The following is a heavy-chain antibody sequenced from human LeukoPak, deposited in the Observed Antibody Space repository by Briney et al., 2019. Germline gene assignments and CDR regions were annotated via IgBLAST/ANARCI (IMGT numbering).Heavy chain of an antibody. D-gene: IGHD4-17*01. Sequence: GESLKVSCKASGYTFTGYYMHWVRPAPGQGLEWTGWINPNSGGTNYAQKFQGRVTMTRDTSISTAYMELSRLRSDDTAVYYCARDHNLYGDYWAFDIWGQGTMVTVSS. CDR2: INPNSGGT. CDR1: GYTFTGYY. CDR3: ARDHNLYGDYWAFDI. V-gene: IGHV1-2*02. J-gene: IGHJ3*02.